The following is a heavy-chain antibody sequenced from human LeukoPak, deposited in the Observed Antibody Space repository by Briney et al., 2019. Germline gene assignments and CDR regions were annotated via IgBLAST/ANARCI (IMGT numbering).Heavy chain of an antibody. J-gene: IGHJ5*02. CDR2: IGTAGDT. CDR3: ARGAMASGVRGVIEYNWFDP. Sequence: GGSLRLSCAASGFTFSSYDMHWVRQATGKGLEWVSAIGTAGDTYYPGSVKGRFTISRENAKNSLYLQMNSLRAEDTAVYYCARGAMASGVRGVIEYNWFDPWGQGTLVTVSS. V-gene: IGHV3-13*01. D-gene: IGHD3-10*01. CDR1: GFTFSSYD.